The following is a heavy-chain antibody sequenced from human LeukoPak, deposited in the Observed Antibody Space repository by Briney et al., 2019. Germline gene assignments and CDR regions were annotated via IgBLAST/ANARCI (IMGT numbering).Heavy chain of an antibody. D-gene: IGHD6-19*01. CDR1: GGSFSGYY. CDR2: INHSGST. CDR3: ARGSSGWLLIFGY. V-gene: IGHV4-34*01. Sequence: PSETLSLTCAVYGGSFSGYYWSWIRQPPGKGLEWIGEINHSGSTNYNPSLKSRVTISVDTSKNQFSLKLSSVTAADTAVYYCARGSSGWLLIFGYWGQGTLVTVSS. J-gene: IGHJ4*02.